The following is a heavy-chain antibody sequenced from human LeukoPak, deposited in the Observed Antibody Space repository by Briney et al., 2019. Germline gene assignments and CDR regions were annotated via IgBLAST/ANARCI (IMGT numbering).Heavy chain of an antibody. J-gene: IGHJ5*02. Sequence: SVKVSCKASGGTFSSYAISWVRQAPGQGLEWMGGIIPIFGTANYAQKFQGRVTITADESTSTAYMELSSLRFEDTAVYYCAREERITMIRGVPNWFDPWGQGTLVTVSS. CDR2: IIPIFGTA. CDR1: GGTFSSYA. D-gene: IGHD3-10*01. CDR3: AREERITMIRGVPNWFDP. V-gene: IGHV1-69*13.